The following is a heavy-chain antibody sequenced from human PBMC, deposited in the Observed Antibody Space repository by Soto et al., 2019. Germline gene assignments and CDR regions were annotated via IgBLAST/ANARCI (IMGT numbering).Heavy chain of an antibody. D-gene: IGHD3-10*01. Sequence: SETLSLTCSVSGGSINSYWWSWIRQPAGKGLEWIGRVYSSGSTDYNPSLNSRATLSVETSKNQFSLKLSSVTAADTAVYYCARDIGSYAYGEGYWGQGIQVTVSS. J-gene: IGHJ4*02. CDR3: ARDIGSYAYGEGY. V-gene: IGHV4-4*07. CDR1: GGSINSYW. CDR2: VYSSGST.